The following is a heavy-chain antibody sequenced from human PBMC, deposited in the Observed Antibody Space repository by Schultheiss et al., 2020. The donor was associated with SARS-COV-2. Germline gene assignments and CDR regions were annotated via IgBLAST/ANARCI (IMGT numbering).Heavy chain of an antibody. CDR1: GFTFSSYA. CDR3: ARGPGIAAAGTYYYYYGMDV. CDR2: TRNKANSYTT. D-gene: IGHD6-13*01. Sequence: GGSLRLSCAPSGFTFSSYAMTWVRQAPGKGLEWVGRTRNKANSYTTEYAASVKGRFTISRDDSKNSLYLQMNSLKTEDTAVYYCARGPGIAAAGTYYYYYGMDVWGQGTTVTVSS. V-gene: IGHV3-72*01. J-gene: IGHJ6*02.